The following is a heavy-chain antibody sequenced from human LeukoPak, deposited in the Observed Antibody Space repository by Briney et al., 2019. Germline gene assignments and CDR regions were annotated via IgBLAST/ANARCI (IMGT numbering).Heavy chain of an antibody. Sequence: GASVKVSCKASGYTFTSYYMHWVRQAPGQGLEWMGIINPSGGSTSYAQKFQGRVTMTRDMSTSTVYMELSSLRSEDTAVYYCARERVSEVVAFDIWGQGTMVTVSS. V-gene: IGHV1-46*01. J-gene: IGHJ3*02. CDR2: INPSGGST. CDR3: ARERVSEVVAFDI. CDR1: GYTFTSYY.